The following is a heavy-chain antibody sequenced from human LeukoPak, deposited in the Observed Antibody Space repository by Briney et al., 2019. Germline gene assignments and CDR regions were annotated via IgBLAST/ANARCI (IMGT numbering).Heavy chain of an antibody. D-gene: IGHD5-12*01. CDR1: RFTFSSYA. Sequence: GSLRLSCAASRFTFSSYAMSWVRQAPGKGLEWVSAISGSGVSTFYADSVKGRVTISRDNSKSTLYLQMNSLRTEDTAVYYCAKAGSVYSGYYDYWGQGILVTVSS. J-gene: IGHJ4*02. CDR3: AKAGSVYSGYYDY. CDR2: ISGSGVST. V-gene: IGHV3-23*01.